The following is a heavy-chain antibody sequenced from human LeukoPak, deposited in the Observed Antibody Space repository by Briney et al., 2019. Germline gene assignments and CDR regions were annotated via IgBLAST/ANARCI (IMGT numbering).Heavy chain of an antibody. V-gene: IGHV1-46*01. CDR2: IDPNDAWI. CDR1: GYTFTNYY. J-gene: IGHJ4*02. CDR3: ARDERTAEGARDFDF. Sequence: GASVKVSCKASGYTFTNYYLHWVRQAPGQGLEWMGIIDPNDAWIRYLEKFQGRLTLTRDRLTSTVYMNLDSLRSDDTAVYYCARDERTAEGARDFDFWGQGTLVTVSS. D-gene: IGHD6-13*01.